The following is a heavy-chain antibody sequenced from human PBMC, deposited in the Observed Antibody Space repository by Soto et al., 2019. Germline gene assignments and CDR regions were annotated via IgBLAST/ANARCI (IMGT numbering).Heavy chain of an antibody. CDR1: GGSISSGDYY. V-gene: IGHV4-30-4*01. Sequence: QVQLQESGPGLVKPSQTLSLTCTVSGGSISSGDYYWSWIRQPPGKGLEWIGYIYYSGSTYYNPSVKRRVTISVDTSKNQFSLKLSSVTAADTAVYSCARVASGGWFDPWGQGTLVTVSS. CDR3: ARVASGGWFDP. CDR2: IYYSGST. D-gene: IGHD1-26*01. J-gene: IGHJ5*02.